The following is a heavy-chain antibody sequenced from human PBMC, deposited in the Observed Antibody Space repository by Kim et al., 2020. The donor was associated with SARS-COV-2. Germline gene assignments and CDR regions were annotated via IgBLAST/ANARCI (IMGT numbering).Heavy chain of an antibody. Sequence: GGSLRLSCAASGFTFSSYGMHWVRQAPGKGLEWVAVIWYDGSNKYYADSVKGRFTISRDNSKNTLYLQMNSLRAEDTAVYYCARAGVSGWYERFFDYWGQGTLVTVSS. V-gene: IGHV3-33*08. J-gene: IGHJ4*02. D-gene: IGHD6-19*01. CDR3: ARAGVSGWYERFFDY. CDR1: GFTFSSYG. CDR2: IWYDGSNK.